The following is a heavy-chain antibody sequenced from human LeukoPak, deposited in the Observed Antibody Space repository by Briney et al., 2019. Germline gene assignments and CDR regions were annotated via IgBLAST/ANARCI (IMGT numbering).Heavy chain of an antibody. D-gene: IGHD2-21*02. CDR2: ISGSGGST. Sequence: GGSLRLSCAASGFTFSSYSMNWVRQAPGKGLEWVSAISGSGGSTYYADSVKGRFTISRDNSKNTLYLQMNSLRAEDTAVYYCATDLATYYYGLDVWGPGTTVTVSS. V-gene: IGHV3-23*01. CDR1: GFTFSSYS. CDR3: ATDLATYYYGLDV. J-gene: IGHJ6*02.